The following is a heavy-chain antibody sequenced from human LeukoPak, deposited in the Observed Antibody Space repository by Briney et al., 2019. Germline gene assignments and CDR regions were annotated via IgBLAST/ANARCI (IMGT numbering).Heavy chain of an antibody. J-gene: IGHJ4*02. CDR2: INHSGST. Sequence: SETLSLTCAVYGGSFSGYYWSWISQPPGKGLEWIGEINHSGSTNYNPSLKSRVTVSVDTSRNQFSLKLSSVTAADTAIYYCALSSVVTAFPYFDYWGQGTLVTVSS. V-gene: IGHV4-34*01. CDR1: GGSFSGYY. CDR3: ALSSVVTAFPYFDY. D-gene: IGHD2-21*02.